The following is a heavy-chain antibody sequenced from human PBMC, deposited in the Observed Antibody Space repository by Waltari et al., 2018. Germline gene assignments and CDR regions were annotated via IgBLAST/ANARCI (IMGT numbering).Heavy chain of an antibody. J-gene: IGHJ4*02. CDR2: ISGSGGST. CDR3: AKVDLGGYHFKYYFDY. D-gene: IGHD3-16*02. Sequence: EVQLLESGGGLVQPGGSLRLSCAASGFTFSSYAMSWVRQAPGKGLEWVSAISGSGGSTYYADSVKGRFTISRDNSKNTLYLQMNSLRAEDTAVYYCAKVDLGGYHFKYYFDYWGQGTLVTVSS. V-gene: IGHV3-23*01. CDR1: GFTFSSYA.